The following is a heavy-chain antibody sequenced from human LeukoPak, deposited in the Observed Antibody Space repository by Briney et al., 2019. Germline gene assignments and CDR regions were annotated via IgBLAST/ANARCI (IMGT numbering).Heavy chain of an antibody. J-gene: IGHJ2*01. CDR1: GGTFNSYA. V-gene: IGHV1-69*04. D-gene: IGHD3-10*01. Sequence: ASVKVSCKASGGTFNSYAISWVRQAPGQGLEWMGRIIPILGIANYAQKFQGRVTITADKSTSTAYMELSSLRSEDTAVYYCARGKYYYGSGTPNPEDWYFDLWGRGTLVTVSS. CDR2: IIPILGIA. CDR3: ARGKYYYGSGTPNPEDWYFDL.